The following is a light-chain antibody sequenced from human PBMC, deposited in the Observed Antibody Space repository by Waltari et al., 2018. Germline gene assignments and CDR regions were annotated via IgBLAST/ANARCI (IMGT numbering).Light chain of an antibody. CDR1: SGHSTNI. CDR3: QTGGHGTWV. Sequence: QLVLTQSPSASASLGASVKLTCTLSSGHSTNIIAWLQQQPEKGPRYLMNVNSDGSHNQGVGIPDRFSCSSSGAERYLTISSLQSEDEADYYCQTGGHGTWVFGGGTRLTVL. V-gene: IGLV4-69*01. CDR2: VNSDGSH. J-gene: IGLJ3*02.